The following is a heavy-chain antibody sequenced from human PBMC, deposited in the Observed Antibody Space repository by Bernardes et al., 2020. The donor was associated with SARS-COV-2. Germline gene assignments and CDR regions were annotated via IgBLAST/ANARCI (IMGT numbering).Heavy chain of an antibody. CDR2: FDPEDGET. V-gene: IGHV1-24*01. Sequence: ASVKVSCKVSGYTLTELSMHWVRQAPGKGLEWMGGFDPEDGETIYAQKFQGRVTMTEDTSTDTAYMELSSLRSEDTAVYYCAKQARFCSGGTCYPVEFDNWGQGTLVTVSS. D-gene: IGHD2-15*01. CDR3: AKQARFCSGGTCYPVEFDN. J-gene: IGHJ4*02. CDR1: GYTLTELS.